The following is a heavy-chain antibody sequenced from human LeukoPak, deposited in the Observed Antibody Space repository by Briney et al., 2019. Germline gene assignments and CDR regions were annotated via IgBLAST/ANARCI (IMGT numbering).Heavy chain of an antibody. V-gene: IGHV3-7*01. CDR2: IKQDGSEK. CDR3: ASQSFGELAY. Sequence: GGSLRLSCAASRFTFSSYWMNWVRQAPGKGLEWVANIKQDGSEKYYVDSVKGRFTISRDNAKKSLYLQMNRLRAEDTAVYYCASQSFGELAYWGQGTLVTVSS. D-gene: IGHD3-10*01. J-gene: IGHJ4*02. CDR1: RFTFSSYW.